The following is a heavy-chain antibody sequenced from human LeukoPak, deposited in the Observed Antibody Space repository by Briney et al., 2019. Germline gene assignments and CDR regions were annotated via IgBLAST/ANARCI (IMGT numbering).Heavy chain of an antibody. Sequence: GRSLRLSCAASGFTFDDYAMHWVRQAPGKGLEWVSGISWNSGTIGYADSVKGRFTISRDNVNYSLYLQMNSLRAEDTALYYCAKGTGPTYYYYGMDVWGQGTTVTVSS. CDR2: ISWNSGTI. D-gene: IGHD7-27*01. J-gene: IGHJ6*02. CDR3: AKGTGPTYYYYGMDV. V-gene: IGHV3-9*01. CDR1: GFTFDDYA.